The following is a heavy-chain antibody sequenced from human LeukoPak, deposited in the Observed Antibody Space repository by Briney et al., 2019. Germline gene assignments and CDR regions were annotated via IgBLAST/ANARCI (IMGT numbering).Heavy chain of an antibody. CDR2: ISYDGSNK. V-gene: IGHV3-30*18. D-gene: IGHD6-19*01. Sequence: GRSLRLSCAASGFTFSSYGMHWVRQAPGKGLEWVAVISYDGSNKYYADSVKGRFTISRDNSKNTLYLQMNSLRAEDTAVHYCAKDQGATGGSSGWYSVYYYYGMDVWGQGTTVTVSS. CDR1: GFTFSSYG. CDR3: AKDQGATGGSSGWYSVYYYYGMDV. J-gene: IGHJ6*02.